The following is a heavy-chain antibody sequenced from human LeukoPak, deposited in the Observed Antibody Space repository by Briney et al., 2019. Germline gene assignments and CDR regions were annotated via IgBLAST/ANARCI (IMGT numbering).Heavy chain of an antibody. CDR3: ANWVEGARPSLDY. V-gene: IGHV3-23*01. CDR2: ISGSGRNT. CDR1: GFTFSSYA. J-gene: IGHJ4*02. Sequence: PGGSLRLSCSASGFTFSSYAMAWVRQDPGKGLGWVSAISGSGRNTYYADSVKGRFTISRDNSKNTVYLQMNSLRAEDTAVYYRANWVEGARPSLDYWGQGALVTVSS. D-gene: IGHD6-6*01.